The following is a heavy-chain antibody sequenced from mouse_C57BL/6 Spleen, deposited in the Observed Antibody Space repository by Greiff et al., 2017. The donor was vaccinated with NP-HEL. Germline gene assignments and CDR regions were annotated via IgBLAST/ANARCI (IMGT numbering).Heavy chain of an antibody. V-gene: IGHV1-26*01. CDR3: ASRWLLPFAY. D-gene: IGHD2-3*01. J-gene: IGHJ3*01. CDR1: GYTFTDYY. CDR2: INPNNGGT. Sequence: VQLQQSGPELVKPGASVKISCKASGYTFTDYYMNWVKQSHGKSLEWIGDINPNNGGTSYNQKFKGKATLTVDKSSSTAYMEIRSLTSEDSAVYYCASRWLLPFAYWGQGTLVTVSA.